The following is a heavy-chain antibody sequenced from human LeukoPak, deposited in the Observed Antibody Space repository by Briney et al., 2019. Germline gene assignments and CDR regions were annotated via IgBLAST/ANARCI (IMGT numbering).Heavy chain of an antibody. J-gene: IGHJ3*02. CDR2: IYYSGST. Sequence: SETLSLTYTVSAGSISSSSYYWGWIRQPPGKGLEWIGRIYYSGSTYYNPSLKSRVTISVDTTKNQFSLKLSSVTAADTAVYYCARLPIMVREIAHDAFDIWGQGTMVTVSS. D-gene: IGHD3-10*01. CDR3: ARLPIMVREIAHDAFDI. CDR1: AGSISSSSYY. V-gene: IGHV4-39*01.